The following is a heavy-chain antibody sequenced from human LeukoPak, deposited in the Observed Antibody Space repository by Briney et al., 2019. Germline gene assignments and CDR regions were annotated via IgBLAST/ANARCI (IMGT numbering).Heavy chain of an antibody. Sequence: PSETLSLTCTVSGGSISSYYWSWLRQPPGKGLEWLGYIYYSGSTNYNPSLKSRVTISVDTSKNQFSLKLSSVTAADTAVYYCARGTAAGTTGIDYWGQGTLVTVSS. CDR3: ARGTAAGTTGIDY. CDR1: GGSISSYY. CDR2: IYYSGST. J-gene: IGHJ4*02. D-gene: IGHD6-13*01. V-gene: IGHV4-59*01.